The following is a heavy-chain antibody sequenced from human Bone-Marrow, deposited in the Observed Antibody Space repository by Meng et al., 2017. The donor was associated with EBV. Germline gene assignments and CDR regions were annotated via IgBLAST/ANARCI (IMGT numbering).Heavy chain of an antibody. CDR3: ASESGRGFTPDY. CDR1: GGTFRSDA. J-gene: IGHJ4*02. Sequence: QVQLVQSGAGVKKPGSSVKVSCKTSGGTFRSDAVTWVRQAPGQGLEWMGGLIPMSDAPHYAQKFQGRVTITADESTSTHYMDLSGLRSEDTAVYYCASESGRGFTPDYWGQGTLVTVSS. V-gene: IGHV1-69*01. D-gene: IGHD3-10*01. CDR2: LIPMSDAP.